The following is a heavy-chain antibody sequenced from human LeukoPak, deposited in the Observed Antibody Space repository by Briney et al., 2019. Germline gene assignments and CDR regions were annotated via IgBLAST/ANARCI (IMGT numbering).Heavy chain of an antibody. J-gene: IGHJ4*02. CDR3: ARQGELAIDS. CDR2: IYNTGRT. Sequence: SETLSLTCSVSGCSITIYYWSWIRQSPGKGLEWIGFIYNTGRTNYNHSLQSQVTMSIDTFKNQFSLKLSSVTAADTAVYYCARQGELAIDSWGQGTLVTVSS. D-gene: IGHD1-26*01. CDR1: GCSITIYY. V-gene: IGHV4-59*08.